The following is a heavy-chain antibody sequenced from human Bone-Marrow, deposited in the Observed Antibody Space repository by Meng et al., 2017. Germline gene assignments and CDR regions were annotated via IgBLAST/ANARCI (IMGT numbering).Heavy chain of an antibody. CDR1: GYTLSSDG. Sequence: QGPLGQSGAEVKKPGASVKVSCDASGYTLSSDGFSWVRQAPGQGLEWLGWINTYNGKTDYAQKFQGRITMTTDTFTSTGYMELRNLRSDDTAVYYCATRGNPYLNCWGQGTLVTVSS. CDR3: ATRGNPYLNC. CDR2: INTYNGKT. V-gene: IGHV1-18*01. J-gene: IGHJ4*02.